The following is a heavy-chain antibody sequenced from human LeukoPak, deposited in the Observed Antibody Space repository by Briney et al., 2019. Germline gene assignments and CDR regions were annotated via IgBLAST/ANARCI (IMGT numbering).Heavy chain of an antibody. D-gene: IGHD6-13*01. CDR1: GYSISSGYY. CDR2: FYHSGST. V-gene: IGHV4-38-2*02. Sequence: SETLSLTCTVSGYSISSGYYWGWIRQPPGKGLEWIGIFYHSGSTYYNPSLKSRVTISVDTSKNQFSLKLSSVTAADTAVYYCARVETIAAAHWGQGTLVTVSS. CDR3: ARVETIAAAH. J-gene: IGHJ4*02.